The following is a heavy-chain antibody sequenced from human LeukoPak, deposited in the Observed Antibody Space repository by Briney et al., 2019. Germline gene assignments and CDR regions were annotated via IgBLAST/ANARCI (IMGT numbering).Heavy chain of an antibody. V-gene: IGHV3-21*01. J-gene: IGHJ4*02. CDR2: ISSSSSYI. CDR1: GFTVSSNY. CDR3: ARDGGAVAGLEKFDY. D-gene: IGHD6-19*01. Sequence: GGSLRLSCSASGFTVSSNYMGWVRQAPGKGLEWVSSISSSSSYIYYADSGKGRFTISRDNAKNSLYLQVNSLRAEDTAVYYCARDGGAVAGLEKFDYWGQGTLVTVSS.